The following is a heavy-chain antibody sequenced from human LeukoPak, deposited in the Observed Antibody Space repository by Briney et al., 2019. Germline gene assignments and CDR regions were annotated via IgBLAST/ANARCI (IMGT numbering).Heavy chain of an antibody. CDR3: ASRITGTTNVLEYYYYYMDV. D-gene: IGHD1-7*01. J-gene: IGHJ6*03. CDR1: GYTFTSYG. CDR2: ISAYNGNT. Sequence: GASVKVSCKASGYTFTSYGISWVRQAPGQGLEWMGWISAYNGNTNYAQKLQGRVTMTTDTSTSTAYMELRSLRSDDTAVYYCASRITGTTNVLEYYYYYMDVWGKGTTVTVSS. V-gene: IGHV1-18*01.